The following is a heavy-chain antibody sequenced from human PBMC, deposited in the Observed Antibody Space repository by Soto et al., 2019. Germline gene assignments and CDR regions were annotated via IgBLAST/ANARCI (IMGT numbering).Heavy chain of an antibody. CDR2: IYYSGST. V-gene: IGHV4-30-4*01. CDR3: SRWIQLWSPIGRHYRYGAV. J-gene: IGHJ6*02. Sequence: QVQLQESGPGLVKPSQTLSLTCTVSGGSISSGDYYWSWIRQPPGKGLEWIGYIYYSGSTYYNPSLSSRVTISVDASKNQYSLRLSSVTAADTAVYYCSRWIQLWSPIGRHYRYGAVWGQGTTVTVSS. CDR1: GGSISSGDYY. D-gene: IGHD5-18*01.